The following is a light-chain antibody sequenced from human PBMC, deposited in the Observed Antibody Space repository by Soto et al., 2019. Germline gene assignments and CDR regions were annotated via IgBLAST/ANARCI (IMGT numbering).Light chain of an antibody. CDR1: SSDVGRYNY. CDR2: EVT. Sequence: QSALTQPASVSGSPGQSITISCTGTSSDVGRYNYVSWYQQYPGRAPKLIIYEVTNRPSGVSDRFSGSKSGNVASLTISGLQAADEADYYCGSYTSTYVRIFGTGTKVTVL. V-gene: IGLV2-14*01. J-gene: IGLJ1*01. CDR3: GSYTSTYVRI.